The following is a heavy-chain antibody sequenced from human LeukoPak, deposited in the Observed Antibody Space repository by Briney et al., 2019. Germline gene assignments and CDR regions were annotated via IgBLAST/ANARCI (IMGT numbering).Heavy chain of an antibody. J-gene: IGHJ4*02. CDR1: GGSISSGSYY. Sequence: SETLPLTCTVSGGSISSGSYYWSWIRQPAGKGLEWIGRIYTSGSTNYNPSLKSRVTISVDTSKNQFSLKLSSVTAADTAVYYCVENDYGDYWGQGTLVIVSS. V-gene: IGHV4-61*02. D-gene: IGHD3-16*01. CDR2: IYTSGST. CDR3: VENDYGDY.